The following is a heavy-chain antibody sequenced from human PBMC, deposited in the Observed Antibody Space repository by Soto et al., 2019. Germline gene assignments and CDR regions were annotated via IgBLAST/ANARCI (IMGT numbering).Heavy chain of an antibody. V-gene: IGHV1-69*06. J-gene: IGHJ4*02. CDR1: GGTFSSYA. CDR2: IIPIFGTA. Sequence: GASVKVSCKASGGTFSSYAISWVRQAPGQGLEWMGGIIPIFGTANYAQKFQGRVTITADKSTSTAYIELSSLRSEDTAVYYCARDETYSNYGGDYWGQGTLVTV. D-gene: IGHD4-4*01. CDR3: ARDETYSNYGGDY.